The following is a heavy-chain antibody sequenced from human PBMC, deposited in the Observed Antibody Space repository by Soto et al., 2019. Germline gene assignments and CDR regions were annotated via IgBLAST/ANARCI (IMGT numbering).Heavy chain of an antibody. Sequence: QVQLVQSGAEVKKPGSSVTVSCKASGGTFSSYTISWVRQAPGQGLEWMGGIIPIFGTANYAQKFQGRVTITADESTSTVYMELSRLRSEDTAVYYCARGNHRWLQLWYFDLWGRGTLVTVSS. CDR3: ARGNHRWLQLWYFDL. J-gene: IGHJ2*01. D-gene: IGHD5-12*01. V-gene: IGHV1-69*12. CDR2: IIPIFGTA. CDR1: GGTFSSYT.